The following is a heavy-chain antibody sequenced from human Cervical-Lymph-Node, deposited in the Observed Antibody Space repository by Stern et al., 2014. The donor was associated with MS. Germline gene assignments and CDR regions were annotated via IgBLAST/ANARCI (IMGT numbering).Heavy chain of an antibody. D-gene: IGHD5-24*01. V-gene: IGHV3-30*04. Sequence: QVQLVQSGGGVVQPGRSLRLSCAASGFTFSTYAMHWVRQAPGKGLEWMAVTSFDGSLKYYADSVRGRFTISRHNSKKTLYLQMNSLRAEDTAVYYCARDRDSFPSYGMDVWGQGTTVTVSS. CDR2: TSFDGSLK. CDR1: GFTFSTYA. CDR3: ARDRDSFPSYGMDV. J-gene: IGHJ6*02.